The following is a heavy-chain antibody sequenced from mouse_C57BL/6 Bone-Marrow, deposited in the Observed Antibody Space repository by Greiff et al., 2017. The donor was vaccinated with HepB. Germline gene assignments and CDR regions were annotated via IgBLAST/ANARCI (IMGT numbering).Heavy chain of an antibody. J-gene: IGHJ2*01. V-gene: IGHV1-62-2*01. D-gene: IGHD3-2*02. CDR1: GYTFTEYT. CDR2: FYPGSGSI. Sequence: QVHVKQSGAELVKPGASVKLSCKASGYTFTEYTIHWVKQRSGQGLEWIGWFYPGSGSIKYNEKFKDKATLTADKSSSTVYMELSRLTSEDSAVYFCARHEYRLYSSGYDFDYWGQGTTLTVSS. CDR3: ARHEYRLYSSGYDFDY.